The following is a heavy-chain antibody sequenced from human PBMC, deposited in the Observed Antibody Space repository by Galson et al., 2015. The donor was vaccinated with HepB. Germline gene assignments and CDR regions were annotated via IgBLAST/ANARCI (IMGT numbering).Heavy chain of an antibody. D-gene: IGHD6-6*01. Sequence: SVKVSCKASGYTFTGYYMHWVRQAPGQGLEWMGWINPNSGGTNYAQKFQGRVTMTRDTPISTAYMELSRLRSDDTAVYYCARGRIAARPAVGWFDPWGQGTLVTVSS. V-gene: IGHV1-2*02. CDR1: GYTFTGYY. CDR3: ARGRIAARPAVGWFDP. J-gene: IGHJ5*02. CDR2: INPNSGGT.